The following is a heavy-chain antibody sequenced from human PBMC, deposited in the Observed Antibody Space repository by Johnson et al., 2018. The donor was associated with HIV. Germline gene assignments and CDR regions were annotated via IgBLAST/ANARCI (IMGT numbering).Heavy chain of an antibody. CDR2: IGPAGDT. Sequence: EQLVESGGGLVQPGGSLRLSCAASGFTFSSYDIHWVRQATGKGLEWVSAIGPAGDTYYQGSVKGRFTISRENAKNSLYLQMNSLRAGDTAVYYCARASGYYLSDAFDIWGQGTMVTVSS. J-gene: IGHJ3*02. CDR3: ARASGYYLSDAFDI. V-gene: IGHV3-13*01. D-gene: IGHD3-22*01. CDR1: GFTFSSYD.